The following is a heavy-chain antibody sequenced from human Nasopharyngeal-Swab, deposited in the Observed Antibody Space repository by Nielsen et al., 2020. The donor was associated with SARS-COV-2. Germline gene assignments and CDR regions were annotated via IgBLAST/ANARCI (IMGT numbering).Heavy chain of an antibody. CDR2: IHYGGRT. CDR1: GGSITNTKYY. D-gene: IGHD3-10*01. J-gene: IGHJ4*02. V-gene: IGHV4-39*01. CDR3: ASLLLWFGELSDDY. Sequence: SETLSLTCNVSGGSITNTKYYWAWIRQPPGKGPEWIGSIHYGGRTYYRPSLTSRIGMAVDTSKNQFSLELRSVTAADAAIYYCASLLLWFGELSDDYWGQGTLVTVSS.